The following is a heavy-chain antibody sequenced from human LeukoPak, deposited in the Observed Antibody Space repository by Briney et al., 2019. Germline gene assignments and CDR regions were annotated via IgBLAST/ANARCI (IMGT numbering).Heavy chain of an antibody. CDR3: ARGSGSPQFDP. D-gene: IGHD3-10*01. J-gene: IGHJ5*02. CDR1: GFTFSDYY. CDR2: ISSSSSYT. Sequence: GGSLRLSCAASGFTFSDYYMSWIRQAPGKGLEWVSYISSSSSYTNYADSVEGRFTISRDNAKNSLYLQMNSLRAEDTAVYYCARGSGSPQFDPWGQGTLVTVSS. V-gene: IGHV3-11*05.